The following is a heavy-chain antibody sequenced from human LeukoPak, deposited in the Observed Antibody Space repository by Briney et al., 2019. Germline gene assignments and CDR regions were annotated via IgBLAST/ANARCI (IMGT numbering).Heavy chain of an antibody. D-gene: IGHD1-1*01. CDR1: GFTFSGSG. Sequence: PGGSLRLSCAASGFTFSGSGMHWVRRASGKGLEWVGRIRSKANNYATAYAASVKGRFTISRDDSKNTAYLQMNSLKTEDTAVYYCTRTWNDGDFDYWGQGTLVTVSS. CDR3: TRTWNDGDFDY. CDR2: IRSKANNYAT. J-gene: IGHJ4*02. V-gene: IGHV3-73*01.